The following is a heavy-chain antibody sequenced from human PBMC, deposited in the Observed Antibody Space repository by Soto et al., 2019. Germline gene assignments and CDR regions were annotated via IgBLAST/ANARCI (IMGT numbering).Heavy chain of an antibody. D-gene: IGHD5-18*01. J-gene: IGHJ4*02. CDR1: GFAFSSYG. V-gene: IGHV3-30*03. CDR3: VSDRGYGHASVPYS. CDR2: ISYDGSLQ. Sequence: QAQLVESGGGVVQPGRSLRLSWAASGFAFSSYGMHWVRRAPGTGLEWVAVISYDGSLQHYADSVKGRFTISRDNSKNMVLLQISSLRAEDTAVYYCVSDRGYGHASVPYSWGQGTLVNVSS.